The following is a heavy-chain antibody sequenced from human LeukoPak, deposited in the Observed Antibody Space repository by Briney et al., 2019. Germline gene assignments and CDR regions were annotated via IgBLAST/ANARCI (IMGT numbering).Heavy chain of an antibody. D-gene: IGHD6-13*01. J-gene: IGHJ4*02. CDR2: IYHSGST. CDR3: ARYSSSWAHKYFDY. CDR1: GGSISTSNYY. Sequence: SETLSLTCTVSGGSISTSNYYWGWIRQPPGKGLEWIGEIYHSGSTNYNPSLKSRVTISVDKSKNQFSLKLSSVTAADTAVYYCARYSSSWAHKYFDYWGQGTLVTVSS. V-gene: IGHV4-39*07.